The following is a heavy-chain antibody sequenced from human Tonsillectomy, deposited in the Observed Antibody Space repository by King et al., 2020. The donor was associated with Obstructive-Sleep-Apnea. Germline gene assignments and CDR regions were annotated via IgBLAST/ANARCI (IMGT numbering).Heavy chain of an antibody. J-gene: IGHJ5*02. CDR2: IIPILGIA. V-gene: IGHV1-69*04. CDR3: AKGDGTYSWFDP. CDR1: GGSFSSYA. Sequence: LVQSGTEVKKPGSSVKVSCKASGGSFSSYAFSWVRQAPGQGLELMGGIIPILGIADYAQNFQGRVTITADKSTSTAYIGLSSLRSEDTAVYYCAKGDGTYSWFDPWGQGTLVSVSS.